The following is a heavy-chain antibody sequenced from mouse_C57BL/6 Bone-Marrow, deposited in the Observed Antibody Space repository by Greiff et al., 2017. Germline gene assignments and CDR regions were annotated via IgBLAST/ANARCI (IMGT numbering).Heavy chain of an antibody. Sequence: QVLLQQSGPELVKPGASVKLSCKASGYAFSSSWMNWVKQRPGQGLEWIGRIYPGDGDTNYNEKFKGKDTLTADKSSSTAYMQLSSLTSEDSAVYCCARQIVAYYCAMDYWGQGTSVTVSS. D-gene: IGHD1-1*01. CDR2: IYPGDGDT. CDR3: ARQIVAYYCAMDY. V-gene: IGHV1-82*01. CDR1: GYAFSSSW. J-gene: IGHJ4*01.